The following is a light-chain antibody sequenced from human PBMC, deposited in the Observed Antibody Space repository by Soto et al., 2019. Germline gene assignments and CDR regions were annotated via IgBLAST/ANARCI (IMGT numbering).Light chain of an antibody. CDR1: SSNSGAGYD. Sequence: QSVLTQPPSVSGAPGQRVTISCTGSSSNSGAGYDVHWYQRLPGTAPKLLIYGNSNRPSGVPDRFSGSKSGTSASLAITGLQAEDEADYYCQSYDSSLSGVVFGGGPKLTVL. CDR2: GNS. CDR3: QSYDSSLSGVV. V-gene: IGLV1-40*01. J-gene: IGLJ2*01.